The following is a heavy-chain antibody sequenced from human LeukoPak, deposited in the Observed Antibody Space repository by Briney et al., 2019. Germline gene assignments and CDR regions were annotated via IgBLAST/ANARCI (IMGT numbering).Heavy chain of an antibody. V-gene: IGHV4-59*02. CDR3: ARAISYAFDI. Sequence: PSETLSLTCTVSGGSVNNYYWNWLRQPPGKGLEWIGYVSNSGSGSTKYNPSLESRVSMSVETSKNQSSLKLSSVTAADTAVYYCARAISYAFDIWGQGTMVTVSS. CDR2: VSNSGSGST. J-gene: IGHJ3*02. CDR1: GGSVNNYY.